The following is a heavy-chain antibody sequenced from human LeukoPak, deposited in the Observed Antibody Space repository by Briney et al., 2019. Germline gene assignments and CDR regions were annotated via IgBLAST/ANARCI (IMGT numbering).Heavy chain of an antibody. Sequence: GESLKISCKDSGYSFTTYYIGWVRQMPGKGLEWMGIIYPGDSDTKYSPSFQGQVTISADKSTSTAYLQWSSLKASDTAMYYCARHLGRGEYDSSGYWGQGTLVTVSS. J-gene: IGHJ4*02. CDR1: GYSFTTYY. CDR2: IYPGDSDT. V-gene: IGHV5-51*01. D-gene: IGHD3-22*01. CDR3: ARHLGRGEYDSSGY.